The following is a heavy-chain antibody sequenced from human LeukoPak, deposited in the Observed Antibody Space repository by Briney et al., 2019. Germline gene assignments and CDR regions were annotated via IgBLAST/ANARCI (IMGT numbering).Heavy chain of an antibody. Sequence: SETLSLTCTVSGYSISSGYYWGWIRQPPGKGLEWIGSIYHSGSTYYNPSLKSRVTISVDTSKNQFSLKLSSVTAADTAVYYCARDRSSTWYGGVDYWGQGTLVTVSS. CDR2: IYHSGST. V-gene: IGHV4-38-2*02. CDR3: ARDRSSTWYGGVDY. CDR1: GYSISSGYY. J-gene: IGHJ4*02. D-gene: IGHD6-13*01.